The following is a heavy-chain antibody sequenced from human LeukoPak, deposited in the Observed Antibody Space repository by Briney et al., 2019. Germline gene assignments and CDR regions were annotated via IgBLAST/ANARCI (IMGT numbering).Heavy chain of an antibody. V-gene: IGHV3-30*03. J-gene: IGHJ4*02. Sequence: GGSLRLSCAASGFTFSSYGMHWVRQAPGKGLEWVALISYDGSNKNHADSVKGRFTISRDNSKNTLYLQMSSLRAEDTAVYYCARATSSSWHNFDYWGQGTLVTVSS. CDR1: GFTFSSYG. CDR2: ISYDGSNK. CDR3: ARATSSSWHNFDY. D-gene: IGHD6-13*01.